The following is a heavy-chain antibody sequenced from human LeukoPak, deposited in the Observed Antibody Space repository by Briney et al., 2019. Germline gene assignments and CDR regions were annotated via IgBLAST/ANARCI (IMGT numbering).Heavy chain of an antibody. V-gene: IGHV4-30-2*01. CDR2: IYHSGST. Sequence: PPETLSLTCAVSGGSISSGGYSWSWIRQPPGKGLEWIGYIYHSGSTYYNPSLKSRVTISVDRSKNRFSLKLSSVTAADTAVYYCARGTMVRGLLDYFDYWGQGTLVTVSS. J-gene: IGHJ4*02. CDR1: GGSISSGGYS. D-gene: IGHD3-10*01. CDR3: ARGTMVRGLLDYFDY.